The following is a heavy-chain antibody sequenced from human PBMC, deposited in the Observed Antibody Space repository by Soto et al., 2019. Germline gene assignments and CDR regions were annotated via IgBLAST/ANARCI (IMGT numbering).Heavy chain of an antibody. J-gene: IGHJ6*02. CDR3: ARQGSNGAYYYYGMDV. CDR1: GYRFSSYW. D-gene: IGHD2-8*01. Sequence: PGESLKISCKGSGYRFSSYWIAWVRQMPGKGLEWMGIIYPGDSDTRYSPSFQGQVTMSVDKSNNTAYLHWSSLKASDTAMYYCARQGSNGAYYYYGMDVWGQGITVTVSS. V-gene: IGHV5-51*01. CDR2: IYPGDSDT.